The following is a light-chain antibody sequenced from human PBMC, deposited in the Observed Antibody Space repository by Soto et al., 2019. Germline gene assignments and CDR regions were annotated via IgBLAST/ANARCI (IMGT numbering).Light chain of an antibody. V-gene: IGKV3D-15*01. J-gene: IGKJ4*01. CDR1: QSVNIY. Sequence: EIVMTQSPATLSVSPVERATLSCRASQSVNIYLAWYQQKPGXAPXXLIFGASSRATGIPARFSGSGSGTEFNLTISSLQSEDSAVYYCHQRSNWFLTFGGGTKVDIK. CDR3: HQRSNWFLT. CDR2: GAS.